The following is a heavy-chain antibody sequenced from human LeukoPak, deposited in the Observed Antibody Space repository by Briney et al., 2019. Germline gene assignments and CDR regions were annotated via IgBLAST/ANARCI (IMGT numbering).Heavy chain of an antibody. V-gene: IGHV3-11*04. Sequence: GGSLRLSCAASGFTFSDYYMSWIRQAPGKGLEWVSYISSSGSTIYYADSVKGRFTISRDNAKNSLYLQMNSLRAEDTAVYYCATSQYSSSQMDYFDYWGRGTLVTVPS. CDR2: ISSSGSTI. CDR3: ATSQYSSSQMDYFDY. J-gene: IGHJ4*02. D-gene: IGHD6-6*01. CDR1: GFTFSDYY.